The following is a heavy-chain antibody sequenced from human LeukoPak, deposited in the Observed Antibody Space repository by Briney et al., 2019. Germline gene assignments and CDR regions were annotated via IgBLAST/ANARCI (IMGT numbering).Heavy chain of an antibody. D-gene: IGHD3-9*01. V-gene: IGHV4-39*07. CDR3: ARGTLHFDWLLYYDAFDI. CDR1: GDSISSRGYY. CDR2: MYYSGST. Sequence: SETLSLTCTVSGDSISSRGYYWGWIRQPPGKGLEWIGSMYYSGSTDYNPSLKSRVTISVDTSKSQFSLKLSSVTAADTAVYYCARGTLHFDWLLYYDAFDIWGQGTMVTVSS. J-gene: IGHJ3*02.